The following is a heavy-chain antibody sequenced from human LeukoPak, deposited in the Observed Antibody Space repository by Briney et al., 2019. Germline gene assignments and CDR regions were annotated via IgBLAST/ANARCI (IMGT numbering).Heavy chain of an antibody. CDR3: ARAGYGGNLALYHYYYMDV. CDR1: GFTFSSYS. D-gene: IGHD4-23*01. CDR2: ISSSSNYI. J-gene: IGHJ6*03. Sequence: GGSLRLSCAASGFTFSSYSMNWVRQAPGKGLEWVSSISSSSNYIYYADSVKGRFTISRDNAKNSLYLQMNSLRAEDAAVYYCARAGYGGNLALYHYYYMDVWGKGTTVTISS. V-gene: IGHV3-21*01.